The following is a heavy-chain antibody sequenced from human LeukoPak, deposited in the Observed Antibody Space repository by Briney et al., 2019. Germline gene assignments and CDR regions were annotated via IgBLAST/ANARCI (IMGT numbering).Heavy chain of an antibody. Sequence: ASVKVSCKASGYTFTSYAMNWVRQAPGQGLEWMGWINTNTGNPTYAQGFTGRFVFSLDTSVSTAYLQISSLKAEDTAVYYCARDSVVYSYGLRAAFDIWGQGTMVTVSS. CDR1: GYTFTSYA. CDR2: INTNTGNP. V-gene: IGHV7-4-1*02. CDR3: ARDSVVYSYGLRAAFDI. D-gene: IGHD5-18*01. J-gene: IGHJ3*02.